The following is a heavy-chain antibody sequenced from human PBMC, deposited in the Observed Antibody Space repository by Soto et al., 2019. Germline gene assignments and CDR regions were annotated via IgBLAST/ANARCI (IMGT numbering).Heavy chain of an antibody. CDR1: GFTFNSTL. D-gene: IGHD2-21*01. CDR3: VSAVIY. V-gene: IGHV3-15*05. J-gene: IGHJ1*01. Sequence: GGSLRRSCASSGFTFNSTLMNWVRQAPGKGLEWVGRIKSNIDGGTVDYAASVKGRFTISRDDSKSTLYLQMNSLTIEDTAVYYCVSAVIYWGQGTLVNVSA. CDR2: IKSNIDGGTV.